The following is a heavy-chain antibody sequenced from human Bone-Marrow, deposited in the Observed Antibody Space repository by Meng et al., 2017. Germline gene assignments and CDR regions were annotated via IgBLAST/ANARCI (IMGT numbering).Heavy chain of an antibody. J-gene: IGHJ5*02. CDR3: AREGGPDKWFDP. D-gene: IGHD2-15*01. Sequence: QGQLVQSGAEVKKPGASVTVSCKASGYTFTGYYIHWVRQAPGQGREWMGWLNPNGGGTYYAQQFQGRVTMTRDTSINTAYLELSRLTSADTAVYYCAREGGPDKWFDPWGQGTLVTVSS. V-gene: IGHV1-2*02. CDR2: LNPNGGGT. CDR1: GYTFTGYY.